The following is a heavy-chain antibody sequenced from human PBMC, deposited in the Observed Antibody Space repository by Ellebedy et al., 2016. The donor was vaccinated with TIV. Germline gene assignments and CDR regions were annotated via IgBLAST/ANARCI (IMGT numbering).Heavy chain of an antibody. D-gene: IGHD6-19*01. Sequence: PGGSLRLSCAASGFTFSTYSMNWVRQAPGKGLEWISYISATSDIIYYADSVKGRFTTSRDKAKNSLHLQMDSLRAEETAVYYCVRDWKGNYGSGWPGWHFDSWGQGSLVTVSS. J-gene: IGHJ4*02. CDR1: GFTFSTYS. CDR2: ISATSDII. CDR3: VRDWKGNYGSGWPGWHFDS. V-gene: IGHV3-48*01.